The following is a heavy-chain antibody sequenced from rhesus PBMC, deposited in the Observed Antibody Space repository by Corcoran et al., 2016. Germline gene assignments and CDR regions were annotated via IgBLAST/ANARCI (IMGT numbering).Heavy chain of an antibody. D-gene: IGHD4-29*01. J-gene: IGHJ4*01. V-gene: IGHV4-99*01. CDR1: GYSISSGYY. CDR3: ARQYSTAVSN. CDR2: ISGSSGST. Sequence: QVQLQESGPGLVKPSETLSLTCAVSGYSISSGYYWGWIRQPPGKGLEYIGDISGSSGSTYYNPSLESRVTISKATSKNQFSLKVSSVTAADTAVYYCARQYSTAVSNWGQGVLVTVSS.